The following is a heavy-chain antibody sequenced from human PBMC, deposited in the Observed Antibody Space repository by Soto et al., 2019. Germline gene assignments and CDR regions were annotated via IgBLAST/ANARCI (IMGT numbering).Heavy chain of an antibody. Sequence: PGESLKISCKGSGYSFTSYWIGWVRQMPGKGLEWMGIIYPGDSDTRYSPSFQGQVTISADKSISTACLQWSSLKASDTAMYYCARRRGYSYGYVDYYYGMDVWGQGTTVTVSS. D-gene: IGHD5-18*01. CDR2: IYPGDSDT. V-gene: IGHV5-51*01. J-gene: IGHJ6*02. CDR1: GYSFTSYW. CDR3: ARRRGYSYGYVDYYYGMDV.